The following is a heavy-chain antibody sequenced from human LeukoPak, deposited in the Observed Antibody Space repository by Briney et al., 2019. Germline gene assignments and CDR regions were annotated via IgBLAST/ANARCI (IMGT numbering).Heavy chain of an antibody. V-gene: IGHV4-30-4*01. CDR1: GGSISSGDYY. D-gene: IGHD3-22*01. J-gene: IGHJ4*02. CDR2: IYYSGST. Sequence: SETLSLTCTVSGGSISSGDYYWSWIRQPPGKGLEWIGYIYYSGSTYYNPSLKSRVTISVDTSRNQFSLKLSSVTAADTAVYYCASKQVYYYDSSGYFLWDYWGQGTLVTVSS. CDR3: ASKQVYYYDSSGYFLWDY.